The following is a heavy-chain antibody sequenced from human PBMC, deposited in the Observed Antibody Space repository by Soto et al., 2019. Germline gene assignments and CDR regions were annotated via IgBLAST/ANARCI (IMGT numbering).Heavy chain of an antibody. Sequence: ASVKVSCQASGYTFTSYGISWVRQAPGQGLEWMGWISAYNGNTNYAQKLQGRVTMTTDTSTSTAYMELRSLRSDDTAVYYCVRDSLGYCSSTSCYDWFDPWGQGTLVTVSS. D-gene: IGHD2-2*01. CDR2: ISAYNGNT. J-gene: IGHJ5*02. CDR3: VRDSLGYCSSTSCYDWFDP. V-gene: IGHV1-18*01. CDR1: GYTFTSYG.